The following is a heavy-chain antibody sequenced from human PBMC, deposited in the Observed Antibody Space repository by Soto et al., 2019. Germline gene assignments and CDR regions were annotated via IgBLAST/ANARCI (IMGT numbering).Heavy chain of an antibody. J-gene: IGHJ4*02. CDR2: IYSDGST. D-gene: IGHD3-9*01. CDR1: GFTVNSNY. V-gene: IGHV3-66*01. CDR3: ATLTKYDILTGFYPC. Sequence: HPGGSLRLSCAASGFTVNSNYMSWVRQAPGKGLEWVSVIYSDGSTYYADSVKGRFIISRDNSNNTLYFQMNSLRAEDTALYYCATLTKYDILTGFYPCWGQGTLVTVSS.